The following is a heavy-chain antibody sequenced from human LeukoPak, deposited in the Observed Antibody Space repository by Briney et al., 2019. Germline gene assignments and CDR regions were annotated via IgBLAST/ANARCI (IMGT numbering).Heavy chain of an antibody. J-gene: IGHJ4*02. Sequence: SETLSLTCTVSGGSISSGGYYWSWIRQHPGKGLEWIGYIYYSGSTYYNPSLKSRVTISVDTSKNQFSLKLSSVTAADTAVYYSASRDYYDSSGAIGYWGQGTLVTVSS. V-gene: IGHV4-31*03. CDR2: IYYSGST. CDR3: ASRDYYDSSGAIGY. CDR1: GGSISSGGYY. D-gene: IGHD3-22*01.